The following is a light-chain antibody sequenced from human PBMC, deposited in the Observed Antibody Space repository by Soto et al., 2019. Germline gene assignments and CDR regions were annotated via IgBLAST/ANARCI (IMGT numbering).Light chain of an antibody. J-gene: IGLJ3*02. Sequence: QSALTQPRSVSGSPGQSVTISCTGTSGDVGAYDRVSWYQPHPTKAPKLIIYDVTNRPSGVPYRFSGSKSGSTASLTISGLQAEDEADYYCCSHAGGSSWVFGGGTKLTVL. CDR2: DVT. CDR3: CSHAGGSSWV. CDR1: SGDVGAYDR. V-gene: IGLV2-11*01.